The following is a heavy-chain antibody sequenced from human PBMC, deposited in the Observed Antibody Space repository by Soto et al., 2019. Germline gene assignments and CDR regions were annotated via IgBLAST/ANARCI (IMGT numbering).Heavy chain of an antibody. Sequence: SETLSLTCTVSGGSISSSSYYWGWIRQPPGKGLEWIGYIYYSGSTNYNPSLKSRVTISVDTSKNQFSLKLSSVTAADTAVYYCARLLYGLGSWFDPWGQGTLVTVSS. D-gene: IGHD3-10*01. V-gene: IGHV4-61*05. CDR1: GGSISSSSYY. CDR2: IYYSGST. J-gene: IGHJ5*02. CDR3: ARLLYGLGSWFDP.